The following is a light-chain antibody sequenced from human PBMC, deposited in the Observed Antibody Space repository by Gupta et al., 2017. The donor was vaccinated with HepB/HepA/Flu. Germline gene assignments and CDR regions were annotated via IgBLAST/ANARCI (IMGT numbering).Light chain of an antibody. V-gene: IGKV3-20*01. Sequence: IVLTQSPGPLSLSPGERATLSCRASQSVSSTYLGWYQQKPGQAPRPRSHGASRRATGIPDRFSGSGSGTDFTLTISRLEPEDFAVYYCQQYGSAPRSFGGGTKVEIK. CDR1: QSVSSTY. J-gene: IGKJ4*02. CDR3: QQYGSAPRS. CDR2: GAS.